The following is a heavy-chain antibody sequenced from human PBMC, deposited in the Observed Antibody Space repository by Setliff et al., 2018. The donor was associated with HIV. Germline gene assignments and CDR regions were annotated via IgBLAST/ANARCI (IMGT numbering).Heavy chain of an antibody. CDR3: ARDQWGYSYGYYYYYYMDV. D-gene: IGHD5-18*01. Sequence: GGSLRLSCSASGFSFSNYAMHWVRQAPGKGLEYVSAISGSGANTYYADSVKGRFTISRDNSKNTLYLQMNSLRAEDTAVYYCARDQWGYSYGYYYYYYMDVWGKGTTVTVSS. J-gene: IGHJ6*03. V-gene: IGHV3-64*04. CDR2: ISGSGANT. CDR1: GFSFSNYA.